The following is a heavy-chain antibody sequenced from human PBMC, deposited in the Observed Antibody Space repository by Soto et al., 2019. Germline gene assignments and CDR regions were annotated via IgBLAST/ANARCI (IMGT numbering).Heavy chain of an antibody. J-gene: IGHJ6*02. CDR1: GFTFGTYT. Sequence: QVLESGGNSVQPGGSLRLSCAASGFTFGTYTMSWVRLAPGKGLEWVSAISATGDSTYYADSVKGRFTISRDNSKNTLYVQMDSLRVEDTALYCVTHWGGATALRGLAVWGHGTTVTVSS. V-gene: IGHV3-23*01. CDR2: ISATGDST. D-gene: IGHD3-10*01. CDR3: THWGGATALRGLAV.